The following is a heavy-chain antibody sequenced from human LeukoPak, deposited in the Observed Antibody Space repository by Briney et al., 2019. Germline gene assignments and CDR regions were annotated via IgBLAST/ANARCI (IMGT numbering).Heavy chain of an antibody. D-gene: IGHD3-10*01. V-gene: IGHV4-59*08. CDR2: IYYSGST. Sequence: SETLSLTCAVSDDSISSYYWSWIRQPPGKGLEWLGYIYYSGSTSYNPSVKSRVTMSIDTSKNQFSLHLNSVTAADTATYYCARLRSHGSALNWFDTWGQGTLVTVSS. CDR3: ARLRSHGSALNWFDT. J-gene: IGHJ5*01. CDR1: DDSISSYY.